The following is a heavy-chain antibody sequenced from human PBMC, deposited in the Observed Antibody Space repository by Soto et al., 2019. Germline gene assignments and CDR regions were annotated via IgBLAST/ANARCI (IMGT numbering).Heavy chain of an antibody. CDR1: CGSFSAYH. V-gene: IGHV4-34*01. J-gene: IGHJ6*02. Sequence: SETLSLTCAVYCGSFSAYHWSWIRQPPGKGLEWIGEINHSGGTNYNPSLKSRATISLDTSKNQLSLRLSSVTAADTAVYFCARGGNCRTTSCPLGYHSGMDVWGQGTTVTVSS. CDR2: INHSGGT. CDR3: ARGGNCRTTSCPLGYHSGMDV. D-gene: IGHD2-2*01.